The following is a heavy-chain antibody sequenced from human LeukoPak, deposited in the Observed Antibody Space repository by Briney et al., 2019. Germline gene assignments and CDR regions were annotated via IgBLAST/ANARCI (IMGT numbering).Heavy chain of an antibody. Sequence: PSQTLSLTCTVSGDSISGQGYYWNWIRQHPVKGLEWMGYIQHSGSTYYNPSLGSRITMSVDTSKHQFSLKLTSMTAADTAVYYCAKVYNSFGELSGFDYWGQGALVTVSS. CDR1: GDSISGQGYY. CDR3: AKVYNSFGELSGFDY. V-gene: IGHV4-31*03. CDR2: IQHSGST. J-gene: IGHJ4*02. D-gene: IGHD3-10*01.